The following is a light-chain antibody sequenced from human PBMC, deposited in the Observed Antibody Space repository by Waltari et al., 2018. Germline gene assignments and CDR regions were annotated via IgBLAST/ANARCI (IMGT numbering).Light chain of an antibody. CDR1: SRYGGRYNL. V-gene: IGLV2-23*03. CDR3: CSYAGSSTFVV. Sequence: QSALTQPASVSGSPGQSITISCTGTSRYGGRYNLVSWYQQHPGKAPKLMIYEGSKRPSGVSNRFSGSKSGNTASLTISGLQAEDEADYYCCSYAGSSTFVVFGGGTKLTVL. CDR2: EGS. J-gene: IGLJ2*01.